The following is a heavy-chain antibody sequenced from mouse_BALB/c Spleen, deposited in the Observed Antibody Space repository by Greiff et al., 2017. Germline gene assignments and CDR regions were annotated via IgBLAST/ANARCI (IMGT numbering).Heavy chain of an antibody. Sequence: EVQLQQSGAELVRSGASVKLSCTASGFNIKDYYMHWVKQRPEQGLEWIGWIDPENGDTEYAPKFQGKATMTADTSSNTAYLQLSSLTSEDTAVYYCNAGGSGLAWFAYWGEGALVTVSA. D-gene: IGHD3-1*01. J-gene: IGHJ3*01. CDR1: GFNIKDYY. CDR3: NAGGSGLAWFAY. CDR2: IDPENGDT. V-gene: IGHV14-4*02.